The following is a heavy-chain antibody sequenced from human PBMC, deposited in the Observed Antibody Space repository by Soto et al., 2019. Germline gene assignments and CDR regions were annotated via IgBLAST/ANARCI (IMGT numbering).Heavy chain of an antibody. CDR2: IYYSGST. CDR1: GGSISSGGYY. CDR3: ARYTKGPFGNQLSNWFDP. D-gene: IGHD2-2*01. V-gene: IGHV4-31*03. Sequence: QVQLQESGPGLVKPSQTLSLTCTVSGGSISSGGYYWSWIRQHPGKGLEWIGYIYYSGSTYYNPSLSSRVTLSVDTSKNQFSLKLSSVTAADTAVYYSARYTKGPFGNQLSNWFDPWGQGTLVTVSS. J-gene: IGHJ5*02.